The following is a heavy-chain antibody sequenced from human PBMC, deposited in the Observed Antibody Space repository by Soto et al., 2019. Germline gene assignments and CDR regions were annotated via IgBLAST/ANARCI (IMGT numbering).Heavy chain of an antibody. V-gene: IGHV3-9*01. J-gene: IGHJ4*02. CDR1: GFRFGDYA. Sequence: EVHLVESGGTLVQPGRSLRLSCAASGFRFGDYAMHWVRQAPGKGLEWVSGTTWNGDIIGYVDSVKGRFTISRDSAKDSLYLQMNSLRAEDTAFYYCAKDMSHYGSGSSFDYWGQGALVTVSS. CDR3: AKDMSHYGSGSSFDY. D-gene: IGHD3-10*01. CDR2: TTWNGDII.